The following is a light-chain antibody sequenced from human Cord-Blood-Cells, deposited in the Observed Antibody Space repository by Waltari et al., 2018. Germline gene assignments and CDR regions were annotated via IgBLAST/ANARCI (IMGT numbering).Light chain of an antibody. V-gene: IGKV4-1*01. CDR3: QQYYSTPLT. CDR2: WAT. Sequence: DIVMTQSPDSLAVALGERATINCKSSQSVLYSSNNKNYLAWHQQKPGRPPTLLIYWATTRESGVPDRFSGSGSGTDFTLTISSLQAEDVAVYYCQQYYSTPLTFGGGTKVEIK. J-gene: IGKJ4*01. CDR1: QSVLYSSNNKNY.